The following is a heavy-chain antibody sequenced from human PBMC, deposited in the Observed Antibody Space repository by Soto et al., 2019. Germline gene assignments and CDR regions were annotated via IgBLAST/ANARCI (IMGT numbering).Heavy chain of an antibody. CDR3: ASAPGYCISTSCYVGDY. J-gene: IGHJ4*02. Sequence: GESLKISCKASGYSFTDYWIAWVRQMPGKCLEWMGIIYPGDSDTKYSPSFQGQVTISADKSISTAYLQWSSLKASDTAMYYCASAPGYCISTSCYVGDYWGQGTLVTVS. CDR1: GYSFTDYW. CDR2: IYPGDSDT. V-gene: IGHV5-51*01. D-gene: IGHD2-2*01.